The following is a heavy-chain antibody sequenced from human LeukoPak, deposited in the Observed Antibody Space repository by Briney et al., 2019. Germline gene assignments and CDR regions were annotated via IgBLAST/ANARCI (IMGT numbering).Heavy chain of an antibody. J-gene: IGHJ4*02. D-gene: IGHD4-23*01. Sequence: GGSLRLSCAASGFTVSSNYMSWVRQAPGKGLEWVSVIYSGGTIQYADSVKGRFTISRDNSKNTLYLQMNSLRVEDTAVYYCARLSGGNSEHWGQGTLVTVSS. V-gene: IGHV3-66*04. CDR3: ARLSGGNSEH. CDR2: IYSGGTI. CDR1: GFTVSSNY.